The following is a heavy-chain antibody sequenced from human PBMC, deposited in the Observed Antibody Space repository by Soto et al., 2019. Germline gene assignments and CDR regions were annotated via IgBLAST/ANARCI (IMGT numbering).Heavy chain of an antibody. CDR2: IYYSGST. Sequence: SETLSPTRPVSGGSISRYSSCLDRQPPGEGLEWIGYIYYSGSTNYNPSLKSRVTISVDTSKNQFSLKLSSVTAADTAAYYCARNKYYDFWSGFNWFDPWGQGTLVTVSS. V-gene: IGHV4-59*01. J-gene: IGHJ5*02. CDR1: GGSISRYS. D-gene: IGHD3-3*01. CDR3: ARNKYYDFWSGFNWFDP.